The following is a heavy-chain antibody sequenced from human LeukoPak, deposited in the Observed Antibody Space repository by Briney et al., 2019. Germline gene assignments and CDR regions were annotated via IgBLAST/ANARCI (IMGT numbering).Heavy chain of an antibody. CDR3: HLYSSGWLDY. Sequence: GGSLRLSCAASGFTFSSYWMSWVRQAPGKGLEWVANIKQDGSEKYYVDSVKGRFTISRDNAKNSPYLQMNSLRAEDTAVYYCHLYSSGWLDYWGQGTLVTVSS. D-gene: IGHD6-19*01. V-gene: IGHV3-7*01. CDR2: IKQDGSEK. J-gene: IGHJ4*02. CDR1: GFTFSSYW.